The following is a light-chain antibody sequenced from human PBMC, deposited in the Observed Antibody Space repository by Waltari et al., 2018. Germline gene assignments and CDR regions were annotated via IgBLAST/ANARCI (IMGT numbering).Light chain of an antibody. CDR1: QSIRSY. J-gene: IGKJ2*01. V-gene: IGKV1-39*01. CDR2: TAA. Sequence: DIQMTQSPSSLSASVGDRVIITCRASQSIRSYLNWYQQKPGKAPKLLIYTAASFQSGVPSRFSGSGSGTDFTLTITSLQPEDFATYYCQQSYSSPYTFGQGTKVETK. CDR3: QQSYSSPYT.